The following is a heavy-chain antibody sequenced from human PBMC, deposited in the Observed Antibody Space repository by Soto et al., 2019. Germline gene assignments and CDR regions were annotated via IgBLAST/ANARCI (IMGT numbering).Heavy chain of an antibody. J-gene: IGHJ4*02. CDR3: ARRLEASDWFAAFVY. V-gene: IGHV1-8*01. CDR1: GYTFTSYE. D-gene: IGHD3-9*01. CDR2: MNPNSGNT. Sequence: QVQLVQSGAEVKKPGASVKVSCKASGYTFTSYEINWVQQATGQGLEWMGWMNPNSGNTGYAQKFQGRVTMTRNTSTGTAYMELSSLRSEDTAVYYCARRLEASDWFAAFVYWGQGTLVTVSS.